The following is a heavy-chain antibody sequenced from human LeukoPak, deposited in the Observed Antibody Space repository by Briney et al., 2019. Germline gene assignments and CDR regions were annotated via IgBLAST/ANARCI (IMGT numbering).Heavy chain of an antibody. D-gene: IGHD2-2*01. V-gene: IGHV1-2*02. Sequence: ASMKVSCKASGYTFTGYYMHWVRQAPGQGLEWMGWINPNSGGTNYAQKFQGRVTMTRDTSISTAYMELSRLRSDDTAVYYCARDQRPEYCSSTSCYGDHTFDYWGQGTLVTVSS. CDR3: ARDQRPEYCSSTSCYGDHTFDY. CDR2: INPNSGGT. CDR1: GYTFTGYY. J-gene: IGHJ4*02.